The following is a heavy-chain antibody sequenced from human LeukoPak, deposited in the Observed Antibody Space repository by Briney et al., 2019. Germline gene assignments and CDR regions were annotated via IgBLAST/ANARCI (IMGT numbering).Heavy chain of an antibody. V-gene: IGHV4-61*01. CDR2: IYYNGDT. Sequence: SETLSLTCTVSGGSVSNSLYYWSWIRQPPGKGLEWIGYIYYNGDTNYNPSLKSRVIISIDTSSNQFSLRLNSMTAADTAVYYCARVLRAASWRSYDYWGQGSLVTVSS. D-gene: IGHD5-18*01. CDR3: ARVLRAASWRSYDY. J-gene: IGHJ4*02. CDR1: GGSVSNSLYY.